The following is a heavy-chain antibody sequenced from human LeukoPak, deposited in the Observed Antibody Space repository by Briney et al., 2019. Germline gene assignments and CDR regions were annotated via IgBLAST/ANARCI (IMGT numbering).Heavy chain of an antibody. CDR2: IYYSGST. V-gene: IGHV4-59*01. D-gene: IGHD2-2*01. J-gene: IGHJ4*02. CDR1: GGSISSYY. CDR3: ARAYCSSTSCYVYFDY. Sequence: SETLSLTCTVSGGSISSYYWSWIRQPPGKGLEWIGYIYYSGSTNYNPSLKSRVTISVDTSKNQFSLKLSSVTAADTAVYYCARAYCSSTSCYVYFDYRGQGTLVTVSS.